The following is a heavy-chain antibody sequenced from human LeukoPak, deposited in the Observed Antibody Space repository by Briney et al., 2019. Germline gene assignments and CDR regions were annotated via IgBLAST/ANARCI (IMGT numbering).Heavy chain of an antibody. Sequence: PSETLSLTCTVSGGSVNSGSYYWNWIRQPPGMGLEWLGYIYYSGSTNYNPSLKSRVTISVDTSKNQFSLKLSSVTAADTAVYYCARAAYSGSYHSDYWGQGTLVTVSS. CDR2: IYYSGST. CDR3: ARAAYSGSYHSDY. J-gene: IGHJ4*02. CDR1: GGSVNSGSYY. D-gene: IGHD1-26*01. V-gene: IGHV4-61*01.